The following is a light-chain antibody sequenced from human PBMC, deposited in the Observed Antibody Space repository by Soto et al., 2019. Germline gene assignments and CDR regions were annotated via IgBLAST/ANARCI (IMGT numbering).Light chain of an antibody. CDR1: QDITSY. J-gene: IGKJ4*01. V-gene: IGKV1-9*01. CDR3: QQLITYPVT. Sequence: DIQLTQSPSFLSASVGDRVTLACRASQDITSYLAWYQQKPGKAPKLLIYAASTLQSGVQSRFSGSGSGTEFTLTISSLQPEDFATYYCQQLITYPVTFGGGTKVEIK. CDR2: AAS.